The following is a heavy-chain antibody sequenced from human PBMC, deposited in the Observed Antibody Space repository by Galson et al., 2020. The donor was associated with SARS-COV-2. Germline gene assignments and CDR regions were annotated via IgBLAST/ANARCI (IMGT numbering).Heavy chain of an antibody. CDR2: IYFLGDT. D-gene: IGHD5-18*01. Sequence: ASETLSLTCTVSGGSIRSTGSNWGWIRQPPGKGLEWIGSIYFLGDTTYNPSLKSRVTISADTSKKQFSLKMSSVTAADTAVYYCARDRRGYSYGYDGSDIWGQGTMVTVSS. J-gene: IGHJ3*02. V-gene: IGHV4-39*07. CDR1: GGSIRSTGSN. CDR3: ARDRRGYSYGYDGSDI.